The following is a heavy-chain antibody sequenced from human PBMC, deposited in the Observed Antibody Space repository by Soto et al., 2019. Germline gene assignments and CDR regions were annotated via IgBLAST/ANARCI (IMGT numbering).Heavy chain of an antibody. D-gene: IGHD4-17*01. CDR2: IYYSGST. J-gene: IGHJ5*02. CDR3: ARSYAYGYNWFDP. Sequence: QVQLQESGPGLVKPSQTLSLTCTVSGGSISSGDYCWSWIRQPPGKGLEWIGYIYYSGSTYYNPSLKSRVTISVDTSKTQFSLKLSSVTAADTAVYYCARSYAYGYNWFDPWGQGTLVTVSS. CDR1: GGSISSGDYC. V-gene: IGHV4-30-4*01.